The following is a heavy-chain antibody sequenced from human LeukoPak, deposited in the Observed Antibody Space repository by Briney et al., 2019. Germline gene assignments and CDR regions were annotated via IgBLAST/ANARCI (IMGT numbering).Heavy chain of an antibody. CDR1: GGSISGFY. J-gene: IGHJ5*02. CDR2: MYYSGTT. CDR3: ARVYSDLVRLDP. D-gene: IGHD2-21*01. V-gene: IGHV4-59*01. Sequence: SETLSLTCTVSGGSISGFYWTWIRQPPGKGLEYRGYMYYSGTTNYNPSLMRRITLSLATSKIHFSLTLTSVTAADTAVYYCARVYSDLVRLDPWGQGTLVTVSS.